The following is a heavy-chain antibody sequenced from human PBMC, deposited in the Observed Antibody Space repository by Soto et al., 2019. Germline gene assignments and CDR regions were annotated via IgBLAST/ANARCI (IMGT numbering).Heavy chain of an antibody. J-gene: IGHJ4*02. Sequence: PGGSLRLSCAASGFTFSSYGMHWVRQAPGKGLEWVAVISYDGSNKYYADSVKGRFTISRDNSKNTLYLQMNSLRAEDTAVYYCAKDFGIFGVVIILYYFDYWGQGTLVTVSS. CDR3: AKDFGIFGVVIILYYFDY. D-gene: IGHD3-3*02. CDR2: ISYDGSNK. CDR1: GFTFSSYG. V-gene: IGHV3-30*18.